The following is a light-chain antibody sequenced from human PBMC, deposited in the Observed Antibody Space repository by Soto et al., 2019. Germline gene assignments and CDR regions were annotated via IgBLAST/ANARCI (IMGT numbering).Light chain of an antibody. CDR3: SSFTGSSTWV. J-gene: IGLJ2*01. Sequence: QSALTQPASVSGSPGQSITISCTGTSSDVGAYDRVSWSQQHPGKAPKLLIYEVNKRPSWVSDRFSGSKSGNTASLTISGLQPEDESDYYCSSFTGSSTWVFGGGTKLTVL. CDR2: EVN. V-gene: IGLV2-14*01. CDR1: SSDVGAYDR.